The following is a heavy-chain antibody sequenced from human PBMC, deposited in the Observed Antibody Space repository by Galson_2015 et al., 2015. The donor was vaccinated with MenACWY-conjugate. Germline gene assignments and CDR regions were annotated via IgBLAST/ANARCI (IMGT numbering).Heavy chain of an antibody. Sequence: PALVKPTQTLTLTCTFSGFSLSTSRVGVGWIRQPPGKALEWLARIDLRDNKYYTTSLKTRLTISKDTSTNQVVLTMTNVDPVDTATYYCARMHIVLDATDAFDIWGQGTMVTVSS. J-gene: IGHJ3*02. V-gene: IGHV2-70*11. CDR2: IDLRDNK. CDR1: GFSLSTSRVG. D-gene: IGHD3-22*01. CDR3: ARMHIVLDATDAFDI.